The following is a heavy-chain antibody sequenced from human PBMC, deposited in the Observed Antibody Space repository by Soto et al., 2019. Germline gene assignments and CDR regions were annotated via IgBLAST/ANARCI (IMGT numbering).Heavy chain of an antibody. CDR2: IYHSGST. Sequence: QLQLQESGSGLVKPSQTLSLTCAVSGGSISSGGYSWSWIRQPPGKGLEWIGYIYHSGSTYYNPSLTSLVTISVYRSKNHFSLKLSSVTAADTAVYYCASSHAGAHITAAVHWGQGTLVTVSS. CDR3: ASSHAGAHITAAVH. CDR1: GGSISSGGYS. D-gene: IGHD6-13*01. V-gene: IGHV4-30-2*01. J-gene: IGHJ4*02.